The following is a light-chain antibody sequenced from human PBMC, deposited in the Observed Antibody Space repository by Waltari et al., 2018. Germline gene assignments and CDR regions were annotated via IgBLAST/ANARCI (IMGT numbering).Light chain of an antibody. CDR3: QQRINWPLT. CDR2: DAS. J-gene: IGKJ4*01. CDR1: QSVRSF. Sequence: EIVLTQSPATLSLSPGERATLYCRASQSVRSFLAWYQQKPGQDPRLHIHDASNRSTSIPGRFSGSGSVTDFTLTISSLEPEDFAVYYCQQRINWPLTFGGGTKVEIK. V-gene: IGKV3-11*01.